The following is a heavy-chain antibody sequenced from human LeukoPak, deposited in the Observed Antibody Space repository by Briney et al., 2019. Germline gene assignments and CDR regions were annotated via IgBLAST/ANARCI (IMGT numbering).Heavy chain of an antibody. D-gene: IGHD4-17*01. V-gene: IGHV3-48*04. CDR3: ARDRTTNALDI. Sequence: GGSLRLSCAASGFTFSSYWMSWVRQAPGKGLEWVSYISSSGSTIYYADSVKGRFTISRDNAKNSLYLQMNSLRAEDTAVYYCARDRTTNALDIWGQGTMVTVSS. J-gene: IGHJ3*02. CDR1: GFTFSSYW. CDR2: ISSSGSTI.